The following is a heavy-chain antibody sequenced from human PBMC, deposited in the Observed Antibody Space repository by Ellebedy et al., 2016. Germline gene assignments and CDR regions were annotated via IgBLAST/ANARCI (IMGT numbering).Heavy chain of an antibody. CDR1: VDSITDHEYY. J-gene: IGHJ3*01. V-gene: IGHV4-4*07. CDR2: VRFSGDT. Sequence: SETLSLXCTVPVDSITDHEYYWNWIRQPAGKGLQWIGRVRFSGDTAYNPSLKSRVTMPPDTSKNQFSLRLDSVTAADTAVYYCARAHFRQDAFDLWGQGTMV. CDR3: ARAHFRQDAFDL.